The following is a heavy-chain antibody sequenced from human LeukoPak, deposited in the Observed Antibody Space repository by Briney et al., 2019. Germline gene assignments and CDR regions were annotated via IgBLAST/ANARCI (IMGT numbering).Heavy chain of an antibody. J-gene: IGHJ4*02. Sequence: SETLSLTCTVSGSSISSSTYYWGWVRQPPGKGLEWIGSIYYSGTTYYNPSLKSRVTISVDTSKNQFSLKLSSVTAADTAVYYCARIAHDSGYDFFDYWGQGTLVTVSS. V-gene: IGHV4-39*07. CDR3: ARIAHDSGYDFFDY. D-gene: IGHD5-12*01. CDR2: IYYSGTT. CDR1: GSSISSSTYY.